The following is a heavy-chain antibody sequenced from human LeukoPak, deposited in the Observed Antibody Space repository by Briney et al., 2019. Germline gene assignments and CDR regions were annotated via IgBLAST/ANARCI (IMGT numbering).Heavy chain of an antibody. CDR1: GYTFTDYY. V-gene: IGHV1-2*02. Sequence: ASVKVSCKTSGYTFTDYYMHWVRQAPGQGLEWMGWIVPNNGGTNYAQKFQGRVTMTRDTSTTTAFVELTRLRSDDTAIYYCVRANRNFFDYWGQGALVTDSS. CDR2: IVPNNGGT. D-gene: IGHD1-14*01. J-gene: IGHJ4*02. CDR3: VRANRNFFDY.